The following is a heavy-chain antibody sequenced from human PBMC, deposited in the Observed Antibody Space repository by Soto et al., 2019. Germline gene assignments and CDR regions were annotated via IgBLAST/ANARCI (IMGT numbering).Heavy chain of an antibody. Sequence: QVQLVQSGAEVKKPGSSVKVSCKASGGTFSSYTISWVRQAPGQGLEWMGRIIPILGIANYAQKFQGRVTITADKSTSTAYMELSSLRSEATAVYYCARDVVGPLLYSRGWRPFDYWGQGTLVTVSS. CDR1: GGTFSSYT. V-gene: IGHV1-69*08. CDR2: IIPILGIA. J-gene: IGHJ4*02. D-gene: IGHD6-19*01. CDR3: ARDVVGPLLYSRGWRPFDY.